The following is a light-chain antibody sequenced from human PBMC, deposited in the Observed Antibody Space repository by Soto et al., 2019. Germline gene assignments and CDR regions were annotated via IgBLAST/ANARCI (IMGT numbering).Light chain of an antibody. CDR1: QKIADNY. CDR3: QQFGSSPLFT. V-gene: IGKV3-20*01. J-gene: IGKJ3*01. CDR2: DAS. Sequence: VLTQSPGTLSLSPGDRATLSCRASQKIADNYLAWYQQKPGQAPRLIIYDASKRPTGIPERFSGSGSGTDFTLTINRLGPEDFAVYYCQQFGSSPLFTFGPGTKVDIK.